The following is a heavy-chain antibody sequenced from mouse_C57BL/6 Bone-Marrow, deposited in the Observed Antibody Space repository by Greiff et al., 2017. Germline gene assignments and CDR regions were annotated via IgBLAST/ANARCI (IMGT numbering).Heavy chain of an antibody. CDR2: IYPSDSET. V-gene: IGHV1-61*01. Sequence: VQLQQPGAELVRPGSSVKLSCKASGYTFTSYWLDWVKQRPGQGLEWIGNIYPSDSETHYNQKFKDKATLTVDKSSSTAYMQLSSLTYEDSAVYYCALGAFAYWGQGTLVTVSA. J-gene: IGHJ3*01. CDR1: GYTFTSYW. CDR3: ALGAFAY.